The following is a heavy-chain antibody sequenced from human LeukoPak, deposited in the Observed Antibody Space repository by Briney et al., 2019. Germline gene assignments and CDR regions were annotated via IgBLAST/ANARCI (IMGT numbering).Heavy chain of an antibody. D-gene: IGHD6-6*01. CDR1: GGSISSSSYY. CDR3: ARSGVTGKYSSSSVRWFDP. V-gene: IGHV4-39*01. J-gene: IGHJ5*02. CDR2: IYYSGST. Sequence: SETLSLTCTVSGGSISSSSYYWGWIRQPPGKGLEWIGSIYYSGSTYYNPSLKSRVTISVDTSKNQFSLKLSSVTAADTAVYYCARSGVTGKYSSSSVRWFDPWGQGTLVTVSS.